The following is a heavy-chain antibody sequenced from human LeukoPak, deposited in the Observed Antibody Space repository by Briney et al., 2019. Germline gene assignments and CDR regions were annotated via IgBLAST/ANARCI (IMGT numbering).Heavy chain of an antibody. J-gene: IGHJ4*02. Sequence: ASVKVSCKASGYTFTSYGISWVRQAPGQGLEWMGWINPNSGGTNYAQKFQGRVTMTRDTSISTAYMELSRLRSDDTAVYYCASRHDSSWVVYWGQGTLVTVSS. CDR1: GYTFTSYG. CDR2: INPNSGGT. V-gene: IGHV1-2*02. D-gene: IGHD6-13*01. CDR3: ASRHDSSWVVY.